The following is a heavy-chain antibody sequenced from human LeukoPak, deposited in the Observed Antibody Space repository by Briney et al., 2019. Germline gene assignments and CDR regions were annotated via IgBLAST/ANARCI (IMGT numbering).Heavy chain of an antibody. J-gene: IGHJ4*02. V-gene: IGHV3-48*03. CDR1: GFTFSSYE. Sequence: SGGSLRLSCAASGFTFSSYEMNWVRQAPGKGLEWVSYISSSGSTIYYADSVKGRFTISRDNAKNSLYLQMNSLRAEDTAVYYCATHYNWNYDGYWGQGTLVTVSS. D-gene: IGHD1-7*01. CDR3: ATHYNWNYDGY. CDR2: ISSSGSTI.